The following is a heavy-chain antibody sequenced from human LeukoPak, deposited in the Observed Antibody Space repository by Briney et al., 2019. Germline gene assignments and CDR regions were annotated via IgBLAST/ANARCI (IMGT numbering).Heavy chain of an antibody. D-gene: IGHD2-21*01. J-gene: IGHJ4*02. CDR2: ISGSGGRT. Sequence: GGSLRLSCAASGFTFSSYAMHWVRQAPGKGLEWVSAISGSGGRTYYADSVKGRVTISRDNSKNTLYLQMNSLRAEDTAVYYCAKEVSIISRGLDYWGQGILVTVSS. CDR1: GFTFSSYA. CDR3: AKEVSIISRGLDY. V-gene: IGHV3-23*01.